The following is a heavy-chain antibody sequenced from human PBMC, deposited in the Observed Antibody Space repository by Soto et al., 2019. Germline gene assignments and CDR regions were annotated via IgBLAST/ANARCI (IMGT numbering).Heavy chain of an antibody. V-gene: IGHV4-59*01. CDR3: ARDLGSGYDLAMDV. J-gene: IGHJ6*02. CDR2: IYYSGGT. CDR1: GGSISGYY. Sequence: SDTLSLTCTVSGGSISGYYWIWIRQPPGKGLEWIGYIYYSGGTKYNTSLKSRVTISVDTSKNQFSLRLSSVTAADTAVYYCARDLGSGYDLAMDVWGQGTTVTVSS. D-gene: IGHD5-12*01.